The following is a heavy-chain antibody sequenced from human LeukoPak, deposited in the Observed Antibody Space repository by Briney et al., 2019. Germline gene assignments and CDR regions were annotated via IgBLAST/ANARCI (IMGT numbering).Heavy chain of an antibody. Sequence: PGGSLRLSCAASGFTFSSYAMSWVRQAPGKGREWVSAISGSCGSTYYADSVKGRFTISRDNSKTTLYLQMNSLRAEDTAVYYCANPGRLGGYWGQGTLVTVSS. CDR3: ANPGRLGGY. J-gene: IGHJ4*02. V-gene: IGHV3-23*01. CDR2: ISGSCGST. D-gene: IGHD1-26*01. CDR1: GFTFSSYA.